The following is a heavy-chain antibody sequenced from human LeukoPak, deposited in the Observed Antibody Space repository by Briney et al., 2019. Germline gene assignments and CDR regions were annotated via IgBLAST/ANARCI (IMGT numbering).Heavy chain of an antibody. D-gene: IGHD3-9*01. CDR1: GFTFSSYS. J-gene: IGHJ4*02. CDR2: ISSSSSYI. V-gene: IGHV3-21*01. Sequence: GGSLRLSCAASGFTFSSYSMNWVRQAPGKGLKWVSSISSSSSYIYYADSVKGRFTISRDNAKNSLYLQMNSLRAEDTAVYYCARGGVYDILTGYHYFDYWGQGTLVTVSS. CDR3: ARGGVYDILTGYHYFDY.